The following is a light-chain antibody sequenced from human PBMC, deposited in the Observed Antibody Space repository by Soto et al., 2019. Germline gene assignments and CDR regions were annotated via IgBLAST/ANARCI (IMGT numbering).Light chain of an antibody. CDR2: SAS. CDR1: QVVATSY. V-gene: IGKV3-20*01. CDR3: QQYGTSPWT. Sequence: DIVLTQSPGTLSLSPGERATLSCRASQVVATSYLAWFRQKPGQAPRVLIYSASYRATGIPDRFSGSGSGTDFTLTISILEPEDFAVYYCQQYGTSPWTFGQGTKVEI. J-gene: IGKJ1*01.